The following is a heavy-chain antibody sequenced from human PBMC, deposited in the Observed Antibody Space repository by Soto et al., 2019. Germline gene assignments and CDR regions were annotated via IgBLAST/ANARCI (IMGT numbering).Heavy chain of an antibody. D-gene: IGHD4-4*01. CDR1: GFTFSTYW. CDR2: INSDGSST. CDR3: AKADYRARGAFDI. J-gene: IGHJ3*02. V-gene: IGHV3-74*01. Sequence: EVQLVESGGGLVQPGGSLRLSCAASGFTFSTYWMHWVRQAPGKGLVWASRINSDGSSTTYADSVKGRFTISRDNAKNTLYLQMNSLRVEDTAVYHCAKADYRARGAFDIWGQGTMVTVPS.